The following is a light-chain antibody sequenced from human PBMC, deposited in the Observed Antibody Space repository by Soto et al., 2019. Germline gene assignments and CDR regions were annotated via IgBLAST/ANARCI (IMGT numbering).Light chain of an antibody. CDR3: SSYTGSSTGV. V-gene: IGLV2-14*01. CDR2: EVS. J-gene: IGLJ1*01. Sequence: QSVLTQPASVSGSPGQSITISCTGTSGDVGGYTYVSWYQQPPGKAPILMIYEVSNRPSGVSNRFSGSKSGNTASLTISGLQAEDEADYYCSSYTGSSTGVFGTGTKLTVL. CDR1: SGDVGGYTY.